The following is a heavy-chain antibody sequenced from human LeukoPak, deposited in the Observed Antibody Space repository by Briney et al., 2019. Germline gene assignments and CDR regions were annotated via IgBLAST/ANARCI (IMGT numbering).Heavy chain of an antibody. CDR3: ARDWYDYVWGSYYPYYFDY. V-gene: IGHV3-7*01. CDR1: GFTFSSYW. Sequence: PGGSLRLSCAASGFTFSSYWMSWVRQAPGKGLEWVANIKQDGSEKYYVDSVKGRFTISRDNAKNSLYLQMNSLRAEDTAVYYCARDWYDYVWGSYYPYYFDYWGQGTLVTVSS. CDR2: IKQDGSEK. J-gene: IGHJ4*02. D-gene: IGHD3-16*01.